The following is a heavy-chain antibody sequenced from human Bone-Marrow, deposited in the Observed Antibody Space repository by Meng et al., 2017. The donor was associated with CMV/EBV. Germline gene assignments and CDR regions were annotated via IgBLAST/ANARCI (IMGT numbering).Heavy chain of an antibody. J-gene: IGHJ6*01. Sequence: GGSLRLSCAASGFTFSSYSMNWVRQAPGKGLEWVSSISSSSSYIYYADSVKGRFTISRDNAKNSLYLQMNSLRAEDTAVYYCARDVTVVVPAAISANYYYYGMDVWGQGPTVTVSS. D-gene: IGHD2-2*02. CDR3: ARDVTVVVPAAISANYYYYGMDV. V-gene: IGHV3-21*01. CDR1: GFTFSSYS. CDR2: ISSSSSYI.